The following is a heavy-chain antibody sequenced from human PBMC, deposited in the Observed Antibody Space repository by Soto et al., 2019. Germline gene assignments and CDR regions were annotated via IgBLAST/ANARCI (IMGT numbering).Heavy chain of an antibody. D-gene: IGHD6-13*01. V-gene: IGHV1-2*04. CDR2: INPNSGGT. Sequence: ASVKVSCKASGYTFTGYYMHWVRQAPGQGLEWMGWINPNSGGTNYAQKLQGWVTMTRDTSISTAYMELSRLRSDDTAVYYCARDLKVGGSSWYWDYYYYGMDLWGQGTTVTVSS. J-gene: IGHJ6*02. CDR3: ARDLKVGGSSWYWDYYYYGMDL. CDR1: GYTFTGYY.